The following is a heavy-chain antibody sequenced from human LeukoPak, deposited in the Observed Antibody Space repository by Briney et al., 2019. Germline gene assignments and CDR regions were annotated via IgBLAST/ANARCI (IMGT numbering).Heavy chain of an antibody. D-gene: IGHD3/OR15-3a*01. CDR3: AKQVSGLPHYFDY. J-gene: IGHJ4*02. CDR2: ISGSDGST. Sequence: AGGSLRLSCAASGFTFSSYAMSWVRQAPGKGLEWVSIISGSDGSTYYADSVKGRFTISRDNSKNTLYLQMNSLRAEDTAVYYCAKQVSGLPHYFDYWGQGTLVTVSS. V-gene: IGHV3-23*01. CDR1: GFTFSSYA.